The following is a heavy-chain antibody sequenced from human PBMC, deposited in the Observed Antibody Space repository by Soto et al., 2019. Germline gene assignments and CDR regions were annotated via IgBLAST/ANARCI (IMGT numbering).Heavy chain of an antibody. D-gene: IGHD2-15*01. CDR2: IYHNGNT. J-gene: IGHJ4*02. CDR1: GGSISSSNW. V-gene: IGHV4-4*02. Sequence: QVQLQESGPGLVKPSGTLSLTCGVSGGSISSSNWWSWVRQSPGKGLEWIGEIYHNGNTNYNPSLKSRATISADKSKNQFSLRLSSVTAADTAVDYCARVVIAADYYFDYWGQGSLVTVSS. CDR3: ARVVIAADYYFDY.